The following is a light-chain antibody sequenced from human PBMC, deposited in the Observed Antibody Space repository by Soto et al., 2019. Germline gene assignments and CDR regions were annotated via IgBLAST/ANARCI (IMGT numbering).Light chain of an antibody. Sequence: QAVVTQECSLTVSPGGTVTLTCGSSTGPVTSGHYPYWFQQRPGQAPKTLIYDTSSKHSWTPARFSGSLLGGRAALTLAGAQPEDEADYYCLLSFSDGRGIFGGGTKLTVL. CDR1: TGPVTSGHY. CDR3: LLSFSDGRGI. J-gene: IGLJ2*01. CDR2: DTS. V-gene: IGLV7-46*01.